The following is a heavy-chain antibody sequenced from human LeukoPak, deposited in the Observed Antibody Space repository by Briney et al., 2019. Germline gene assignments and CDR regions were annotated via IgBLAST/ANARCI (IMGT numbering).Heavy chain of an antibody. CDR1: GFTFSSYA. V-gene: IGHV3-30-3*01. CDR3: ARDIAHPASNYDYVWGSYRYSYYFDY. J-gene: IGHJ4*02. Sequence: GGSLRLSCAASGFTFSSYAMHWVRQAPGKGLEWVAVISYDGSNKYYADSVKGRFTISRDNSKNTLYLQMNSLRAEDTAVYYCARDIAHPASNYDYVWGSYRYSYYFDYWGQGTLVTVSS. CDR2: ISYDGSNK. D-gene: IGHD3-16*02.